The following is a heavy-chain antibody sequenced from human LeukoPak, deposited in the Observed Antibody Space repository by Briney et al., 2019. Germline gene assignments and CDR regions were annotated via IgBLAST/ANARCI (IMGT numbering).Heavy chain of an antibody. J-gene: IGHJ4*02. CDR1: GFSFSDYY. CDR3: ARDYGSGSYLLDY. V-gene: IGHV3-11*01. Sequence: PGGSLRLSCAASGFSFSDYYMSWIRQAPGKGLEWVSYISSSGSTMYYADSVKGRFTISRDNAKNSLYLQMNSLRAEDTAVYYCARDYGSGSYLLDYWGQGTLVTVSS. CDR2: ISSSGSTM. D-gene: IGHD3-10*01.